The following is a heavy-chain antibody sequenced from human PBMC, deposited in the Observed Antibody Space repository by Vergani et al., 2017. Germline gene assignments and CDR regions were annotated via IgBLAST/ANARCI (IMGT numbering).Heavy chain of an antibody. D-gene: IGHD3-22*01. V-gene: IGHV1-69*01. Sequence: QVQLVQSGAEVKKPGSSVKVSCQASGGTFSSYAISWVRQAPGQGLEWMGGIIPIFGTANYAQKFQGRVTITADESPSTAYMALSSLRSEDTAVYYCARDSSPYYYDSSGYFSGGGCAFDIWGQGTMGTVSA. CDR1: GGTFSSYA. J-gene: IGHJ3*02. CDR2: IIPIFGTA. CDR3: ARDSSPYYYDSSGYFSGGGCAFDI.